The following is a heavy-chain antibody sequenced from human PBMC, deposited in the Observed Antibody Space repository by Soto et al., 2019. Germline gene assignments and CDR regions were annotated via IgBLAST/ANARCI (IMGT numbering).Heavy chain of an antibody. CDR1: GYTFTSYG. J-gene: IGHJ4*02. D-gene: IGHD6-19*01. V-gene: IGHV1-18*01. CDR3: ARGYSSGPDY. CDR2: ISAYNGNT. Sequence: ASVKVSCKASGYTFTSYGISWVRQAPGQGLEWMGWISAYNGNTNYAQKLQGRVTMTTDTSKSTLYLQLNSLRAEDTALYYCARGYSSGPDYWGQGTLVTVSS.